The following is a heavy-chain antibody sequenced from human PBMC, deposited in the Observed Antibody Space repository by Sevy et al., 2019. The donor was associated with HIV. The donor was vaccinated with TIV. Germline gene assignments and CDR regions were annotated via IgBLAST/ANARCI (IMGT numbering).Heavy chain of an antibody. CDR3: ARTVGISGDYFDY. V-gene: IGHV3-21*01. CDR2: ISSSSSYI. J-gene: IGHJ4*02. D-gene: IGHD2-21*01. Sequence: GGSLRLSCAASGFTFSSYSMNWVRQAPGKGLEWVSSISSSSSYIYYADSVKGRFTISRDNAKNSLYLQMNSLRAEDTAVYYCARTVGISGDYFDYWGQVTLVTVSS. CDR1: GFTFSSYS.